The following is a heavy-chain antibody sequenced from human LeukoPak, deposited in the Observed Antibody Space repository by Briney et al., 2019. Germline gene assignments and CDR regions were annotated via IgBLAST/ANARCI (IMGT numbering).Heavy chain of an antibody. V-gene: IGHV4-34*01. Sequence: SETLSLTCAVYGGSFSGYYWSWIRQPPGKGLEWIGEINHSGSTNYNPSLKSRVTISVDTSKNQFSLKLSSVTATDTAVYYCARSYGDYPSDYWGQGTLVTVSS. CDR2: INHSGST. J-gene: IGHJ4*02. D-gene: IGHD4-17*01. CDR3: ARSYGDYPSDY. CDR1: GGSFSGYY.